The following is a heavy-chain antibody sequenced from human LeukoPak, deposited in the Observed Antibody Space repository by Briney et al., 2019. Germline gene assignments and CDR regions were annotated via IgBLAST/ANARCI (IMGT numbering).Heavy chain of an antibody. CDR2: ISGSGGST. CDR3: AKDPGRGSRVVPESFDF. D-gene: IGHD3-3*01. CDR1: GFTFSSYA. J-gene: IGHJ5*01. V-gene: IGHV3-23*01. Sequence: PGGSLRLSCAASGFTFSSYAMSWVRQAPGKGLEWVSAISGSGGSTYYADSVKGRFTISRDNSKNTLYLQMNSLRAEDTAVYYCAKDPGRGSRVVPESFDFWGQGTLVTVSS.